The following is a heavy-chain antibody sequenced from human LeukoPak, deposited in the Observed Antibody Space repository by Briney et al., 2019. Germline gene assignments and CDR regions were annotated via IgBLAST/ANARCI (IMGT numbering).Heavy chain of an antibody. CDR2: INHSGST. Sequence: PSETLSLTCAVYGGSFSGYYWSWIRQPPGKGLEWIGEINHSGSTNYNPSLKSRVTISVDTSKNQFSLKLSSVTAADTAVYYCARGGIVGADYFDYWGQGTLVTVSS. D-gene: IGHD1-26*01. J-gene: IGHJ4*02. CDR1: GGSFSGYY. V-gene: IGHV4-34*01. CDR3: ARGGIVGADYFDY.